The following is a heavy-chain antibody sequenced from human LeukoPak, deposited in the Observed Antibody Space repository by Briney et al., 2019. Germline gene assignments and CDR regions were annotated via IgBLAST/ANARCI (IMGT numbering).Heavy chain of an antibody. CDR2: IYANSYT. D-gene: IGHD3-10*01. J-gene: IGHJ4*02. Sequence: GGSLRLSCVVSGVTVSSNYMSWVRQAPGKGLEWVSVIYANSYTYYADSVKGRFTISRDNSKNTLYLQTNSLRAEDTAVYYCAREMRRRGGYIDSGELDYWGQGALVTVSS. CDR3: AREMRRRGGYIDSGELDY. V-gene: IGHV3-66*01. CDR1: GVTVSSNY.